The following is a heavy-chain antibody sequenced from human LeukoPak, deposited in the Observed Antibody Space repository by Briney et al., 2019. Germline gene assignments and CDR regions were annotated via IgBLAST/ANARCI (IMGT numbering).Heavy chain of an antibody. D-gene: IGHD1-26*01. CDR2: IIPILGIA. CDR1: GGTFSSYA. Sequence: SVKVSCKASGGTFSSYAISWVRQAPGQGLEWMGRIIPILGIANYAQKFQGRVTITADKSTSTAYMELSSLRSKDTAVYYCARDGGIVGAPFDYWAREPWSPSPQ. J-gene: IGHJ4*02. CDR3: ARDGGIVGAPFDY. V-gene: IGHV1-69*04.